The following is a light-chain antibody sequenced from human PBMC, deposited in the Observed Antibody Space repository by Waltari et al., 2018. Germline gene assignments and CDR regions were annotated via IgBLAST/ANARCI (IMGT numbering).Light chain of an antibody. CDR2: DVK. V-gene: IGLV2-14*03. CDR3: SSYTSTSTVL. J-gene: IGLJ2*01. Sequence: QSDLSQPASMSGSPGQSSTISCTGTSSDVGGYNHVSWYQEYPGKAPKLIIYDVKNRPSGVSNRFSGSKSGNTASLTISGLQAEDEADYYCSSYTSTSTVLFGGGTKVTVL. CDR1: SSDVGGYNH.